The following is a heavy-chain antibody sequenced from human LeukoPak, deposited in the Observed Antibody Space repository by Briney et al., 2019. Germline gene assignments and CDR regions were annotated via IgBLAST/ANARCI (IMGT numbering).Heavy chain of an antibody. J-gene: IGHJ3*02. CDR1: GFTFSSYW. D-gene: IGHD4-17*01. V-gene: IGHV3-7*03. CDR3: AKDSGDDYDALDI. Sequence: PGGSLRLSCAASGFTFSSYWMSWVRQAPGKGLEWVANIKQDGSEKYYVDSVKGRFTISRDNSKNTLYLQMNSLRAEDTAVYYCAKDSGDDYDALDIWGQGTMVTVSS. CDR2: IKQDGSEK.